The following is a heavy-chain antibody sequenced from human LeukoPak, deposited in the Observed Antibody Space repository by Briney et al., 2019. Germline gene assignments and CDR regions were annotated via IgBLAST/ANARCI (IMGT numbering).Heavy chain of an antibody. Sequence: PGWSLRLACAATGFTFSSYAMSWVRQAPGKGLEWVSAISISGENTYYADSVKGRFTISRDTSRNTLYLQMHSLRAEDTAVYYCARLISTSSSRFSDYWGQGTLVTVSS. CDR3: ARLISTSSSRFSDY. J-gene: IGHJ4*02. V-gene: IGHV3-23*01. CDR2: ISISGENT. CDR1: GFTFSSYA. D-gene: IGHD6-6*01.